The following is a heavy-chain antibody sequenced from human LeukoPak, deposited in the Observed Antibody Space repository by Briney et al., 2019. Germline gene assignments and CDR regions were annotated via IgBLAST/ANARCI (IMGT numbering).Heavy chain of an antibody. CDR1: GFTFNNYV. D-gene: IGHD6-13*01. J-gene: IGHJ4*02. CDR2: ISGTGDST. V-gene: IGHV3-23*01. Sequence: PGGSLRLSCAASGFTFNNYVMSWLRQAPGKGLEWVSSISGTGDSTYYADSVKGRFTISRDNFKKTLYLQMNSLRDEDTAVYYCAKASREYSITWYYWGQGTLVTVSS. CDR3: AKASREYSITWYY.